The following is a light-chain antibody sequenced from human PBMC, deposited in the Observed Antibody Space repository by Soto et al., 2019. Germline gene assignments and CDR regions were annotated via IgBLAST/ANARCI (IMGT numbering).Light chain of an antibody. CDR1: SSDVGSYNL. CDR2: EVS. J-gene: IGLJ2*01. CDR3: CSYAGSSTYVV. Sequence: QSALTQPASVSGSPGQSITISCTGTSSDVGSYNLVSWYQQRPGKAPKLMIYEVSKRPSGVSNRFSGSKSGNTASLTISGLQAEDEADYYCCSYAGSSTYVVFGGGTQLTVL. V-gene: IGLV2-23*02.